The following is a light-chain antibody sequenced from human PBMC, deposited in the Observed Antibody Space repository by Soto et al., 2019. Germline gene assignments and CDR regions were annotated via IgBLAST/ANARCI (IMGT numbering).Light chain of an antibody. CDR3: QQRNIWPPVT. Sequence: EIVMTQSPATLSVSPGERATFSCRASQSVSSNLAWYQQKPGQAPRLLIYGASIRATGIPARFSGSGSGTEFTLTISTLQSEDFAVYYCQQRNIWPPVTFGQGTRLEIK. CDR1: QSVSSN. J-gene: IGKJ5*01. CDR2: GAS. V-gene: IGKV3-15*01.